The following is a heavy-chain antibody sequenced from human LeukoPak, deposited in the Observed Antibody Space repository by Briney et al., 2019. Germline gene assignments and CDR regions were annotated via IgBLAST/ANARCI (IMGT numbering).Heavy chain of an antibody. CDR3: ARDQGIAAAGHSYYYMDV. CDR2: IYYSGST. CDR1: GGSISYYY. V-gene: IGHV4-59*01. J-gene: IGHJ6*03. D-gene: IGHD6-13*01. Sequence: SETLSLTCTVSGGSISYYYWSWIRQPPGKGLEWIGYIYYSGSTNYNPSLKSRVTISVDTSKNQISLRLSSVTAADTAVYCCARDQGIAAAGHSYYYMDVWGNGTTVTVSS.